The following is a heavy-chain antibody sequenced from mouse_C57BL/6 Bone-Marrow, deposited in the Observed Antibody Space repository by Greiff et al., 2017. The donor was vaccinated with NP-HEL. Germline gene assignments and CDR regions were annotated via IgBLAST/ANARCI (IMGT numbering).Heavy chain of an antibody. CDR2: ISYDGSN. V-gene: IGHV3-6*01. D-gene: IGHD4-1*01. CDR1: GYSITSGYY. CDR3: ARVHWGFDY. Sequence: EVQLQESGPGLVKPSQSLSLTCSVTGYSITSGYYWNWIRQFPGNKLEWMGYISYDGSNNYNPSLKNRISITRDTSKNQFFLKLNSVTTEDTATYYCARVHWGFDYWGQGTTLTVSS. J-gene: IGHJ2*01.